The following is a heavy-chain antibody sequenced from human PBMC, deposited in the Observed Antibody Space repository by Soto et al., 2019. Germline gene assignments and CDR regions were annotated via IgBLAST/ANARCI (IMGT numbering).Heavy chain of an antibody. CDR1: GYSFTSYW. Sequence: GESLKISCKGSGYSFTSYWIGWVRQMPGKGLEWMGIIYPDDSDTRYSPSFQGHVTISADKSISTAYLQWSSLKASDSATYYCARRDMLTGYVYFDYWGHGTQVTVSS. CDR2: IYPDDSDT. J-gene: IGHJ4*01. CDR3: ARRDMLTGYVYFDY. V-gene: IGHV5-51*01. D-gene: IGHD3-9*01.